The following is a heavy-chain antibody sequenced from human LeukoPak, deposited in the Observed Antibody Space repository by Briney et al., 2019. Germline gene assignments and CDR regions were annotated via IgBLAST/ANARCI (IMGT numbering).Heavy chain of an antibody. CDR2: INLNSGGT. J-gene: IGHJ4*02. CDR3: ARDAGYCTGGSCWYFDH. CDR1: GYTFTDYY. V-gene: IGHV1-2*02. D-gene: IGHD2-15*01. Sequence: GASVKVSCKASGYTFTDYYMHWVRQAPGQGLEWTGWINLNSGGTNFAQRFQGRVTMTRDTSISTAYMDLSRLISDDTAVYYCARDAGYCTGGSCWYFDHWGQGTLVTVSS.